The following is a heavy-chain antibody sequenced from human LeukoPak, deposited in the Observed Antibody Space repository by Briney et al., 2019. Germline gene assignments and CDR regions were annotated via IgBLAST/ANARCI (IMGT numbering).Heavy chain of an antibody. Sequence: SETLSLTCTVSGGSISSSNWWSWVRQPPGKGLEWIGEIYHSGSTNYNPSLKSRVTISVDTSKNQFSLKLSSVTAADTAVYYCARDGPYSSSSYYYYMDVWGKGTTVTVSS. CDR3: ARDGPYSSSSYYYYMDV. D-gene: IGHD6-6*01. CDR1: GGSISSSNW. J-gene: IGHJ6*03. CDR2: IYHSGST. V-gene: IGHV4-4*02.